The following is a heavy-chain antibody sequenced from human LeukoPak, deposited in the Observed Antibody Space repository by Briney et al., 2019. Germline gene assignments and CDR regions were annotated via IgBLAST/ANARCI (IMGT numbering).Heavy chain of an antibody. Sequence: SQTLSLTCTVSGGSISSGGYYWSWIRQHPGKGLEWIGYIYYSGSTYYNPSLKSRVTISVDTSKNQFSLKLSSVTAADTAVYYCARDQIDAFDIWGQGTMVTVSS. CDR3: ARDQIDAFDI. CDR1: GGSISSGGYY. V-gene: IGHV4-31*03. CDR2: IYYSGST. J-gene: IGHJ3*02.